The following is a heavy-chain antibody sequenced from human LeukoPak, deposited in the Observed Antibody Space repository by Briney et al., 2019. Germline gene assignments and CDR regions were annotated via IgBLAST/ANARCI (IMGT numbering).Heavy chain of an antibody. CDR2: INSDGSST. J-gene: IGHJ4*02. Sequence: PGGSLRLSCAASGFTFSSYWMHWVRQAPGKGLVWVSRINSDGSSTSYADSVKGRFTISRDNSKNTLYLQMNSLRAEDTAVYYCAKLGSGYYGFVDYWGQGTLVTVSS. CDR1: GFTFSSYW. CDR3: AKLGSGYYGFVDY. V-gene: IGHV3-74*01. D-gene: IGHD3-3*01.